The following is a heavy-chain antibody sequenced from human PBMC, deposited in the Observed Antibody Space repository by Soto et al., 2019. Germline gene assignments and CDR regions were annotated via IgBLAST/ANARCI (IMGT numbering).Heavy chain of an antibody. D-gene: IGHD2-2*01. Sequence: PSETLSLTCTVSCGSISSYYWSWIRQPPGKGLEWIGYIYYSGSTNYNPSLKSRVTISVDTSKNQFSLKLSSVTAADTAVYYCARRDIVVVPAAMPNWFYPWGQGTLVTVS. CDR3: ARRDIVVVPAAMPNWFYP. CDR1: CGSISSYY. J-gene: IGHJ5*02. V-gene: IGHV4-59*12. CDR2: IYYSGST.